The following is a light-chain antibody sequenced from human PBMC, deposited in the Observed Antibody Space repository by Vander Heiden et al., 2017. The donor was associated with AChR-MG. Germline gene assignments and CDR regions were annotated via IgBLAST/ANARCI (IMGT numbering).Light chain of an antibody. CDR2: GAS. CDR1: QSISSSY. J-gene: IGKJ1*01. CDR3: QQYGSSRT. V-gene: IGKV3-20*01. Sequence: IVLTQSPGTLSLSPEERATLSCRASQSISSSYFAWYQQKPGQAPRILIYGASSRATGIPDRFSGRGSGTDFTLTISRLEPEDFAVYYCQQYGSSRTFGQGTKVEIK.